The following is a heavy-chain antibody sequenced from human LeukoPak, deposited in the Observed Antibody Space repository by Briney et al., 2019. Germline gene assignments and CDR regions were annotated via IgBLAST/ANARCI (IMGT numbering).Heavy chain of an antibody. CDR3: AREGGGYSSSSFTSPVYAFDI. V-gene: IGHV4-30-2*01. CDR2: IYHSGST. Sequence: SQTLSLTCTVSGGSISSGGYYWSWIRQPPGKGPEWIGYIYHSGSTYYNPSLKSRDTISVDRSKNQFSLKLSSVTAADTAVYYCAREGGGYSSSSFTSPVYAFDIWGQGTMVTVSS. CDR1: GGSISSGGYY. D-gene: IGHD6-6*01. J-gene: IGHJ3*02.